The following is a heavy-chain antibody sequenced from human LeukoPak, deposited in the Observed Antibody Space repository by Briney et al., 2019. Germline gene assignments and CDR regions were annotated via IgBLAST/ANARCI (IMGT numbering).Heavy chain of an antibody. CDR1: GGSISSGSYY. CDR2: IYTSGST. CDR3: XXXXXXYXXXXXXXYSDF. Sequence: SETLSLTCTVSGGSISSGSYYWSWIRQPAGKGLEWIGRIYTSGSTNYNPSLKRRVTISVDTSKNQFSLKLSSVTAADKAVYYXXXXXXXYXXXXXXXYSDFWXQGTLVTVSS. J-gene: IGHJ4*02. V-gene: IGHV4-61*02. D-gene: IGHD3-22*01.